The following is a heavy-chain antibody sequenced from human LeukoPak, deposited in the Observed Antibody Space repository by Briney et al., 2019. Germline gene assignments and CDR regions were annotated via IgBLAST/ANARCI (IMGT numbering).Heavy chain of an antibody. CDR1: GFTFSSYW. D-gene: IGHD6-19*01. J-gene: IGHJ4*02. V-gene: IGHV3-7*01. CDR2: IKQDGSEK. CDR3: ARQYSSGWYTFDY. Sequence: GGSLRLSCAASGFTFSSYWMSWVRQAPGKGLEGVANIKQDGSEKYYVDSVKGRFTISRDNAKNSLYLQMNSLRAEDTAVYYCARQYSSGWYTFDYWGQGTLVTVSS.